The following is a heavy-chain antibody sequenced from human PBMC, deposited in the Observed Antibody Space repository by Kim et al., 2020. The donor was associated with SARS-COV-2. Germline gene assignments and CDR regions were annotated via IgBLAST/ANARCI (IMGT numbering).Heavy chain of an antibody. CDR2: ISYDGSNK. CDR1: GFTFSSYA. D-gene: IGHD2-15*01. Sequence: GGSLRLSCAAFGFTFSSYAMHWVRQAPGKGLEWVAVISYDGSNKYYADSVKGRFTISRDNSKNTLYLQMNSLRAEDTAVYYCARDLDSVVVVAATFVYWG. CDR3: ARDLDSVVVVAATFVY. J-gene: IGHJ4*01. V-gene: IGHV3-30-3*01.